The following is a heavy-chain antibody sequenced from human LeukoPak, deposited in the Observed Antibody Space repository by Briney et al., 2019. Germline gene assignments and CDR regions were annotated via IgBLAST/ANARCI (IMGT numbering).Heavy chain of an antibody. CDR3: ARSSAYYSDFDS. V-gene: IGHV1-46*01. D-gene: IGHD3-22*01. CDR1: GYTFTNYY. Sequence: ASVKVSCKAFGYTFTNYYIHWVRQAPGQGLEWMGIINPSGGTTTYAQKFQGRVTMTSDSSTSTVHMELIGLRSEDTAVYYCARSSAYYSDFDSWGQGTLVTVPS. J-gene: IGHJ4*02. CDR2: INPSGGTT.